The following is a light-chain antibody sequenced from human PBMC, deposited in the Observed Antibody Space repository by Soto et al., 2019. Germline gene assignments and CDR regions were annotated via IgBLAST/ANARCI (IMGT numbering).Light chain of an antibody. CDR1: SSDVGGYNY. CDR2: EVS. CDR3: SSYTSSTFYV. J-gene: IGLJ1*01. V-gene: IGLV2-14*01. Sequence: QSVLTQPASVSGSPGQSITISCTGTSSDVGGYNYVSWYQQHPGKAPKLMIYEVSNRPSGVSNRSSGSKSGNTASLTISGLQAEDEAAYYCSSYTSSTFYVLGSGTKVT.